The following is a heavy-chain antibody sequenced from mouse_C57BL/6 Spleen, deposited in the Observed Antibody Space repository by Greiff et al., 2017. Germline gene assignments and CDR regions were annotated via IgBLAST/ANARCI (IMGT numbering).Heavy chain of an antibody. D-gene: IGHD3-2*02. Sequence: VQLQQSGAELVKPGASVKLSCKASGYTFTSYWMQWVKQRPGQGLEWIGEIDPSDSYTNYNQKFKGKATLTVDTSSSTAYMQLSSLTSEDSAVYYCARLPQPYYFDDWGQGTTLTVAS. CDR1: GYTFTSYW. CDR3: ARLPQPYYFDD. CDR2: IDPSDSYT. J-gene: IGHJ2*01. V-gene: IGHV1-50*01.